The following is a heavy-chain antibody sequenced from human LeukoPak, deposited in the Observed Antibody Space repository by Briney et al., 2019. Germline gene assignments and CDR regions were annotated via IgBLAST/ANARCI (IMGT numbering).Heavy chain of an antibody. Sequence: ASVKVSCKASGYTFTGYYMHWVRQAPGQGLEWMGWSNPNSGGTNYAQKFQGRITMTRDTSISTAYMELSRLRSDDTAVYYCGRDRNYQDSSGRPGYWGQGTLVTVP. CDR1: GYTFTGYY. J-gene: IGHJ4*02. V-gene: IGHV1-2*02. CDR2: SNPNSGGT. CDR3: GRDRNYQDSSGRPGY. D-gene: IGHD3-22*01.